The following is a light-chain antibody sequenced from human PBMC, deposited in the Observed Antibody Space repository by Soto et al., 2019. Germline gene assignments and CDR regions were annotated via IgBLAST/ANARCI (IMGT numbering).Light chain of an antibody. CDR3: QQYGSSPRT. CDR2: GTS. J-gene: IGKJ1*01. V-gene: IGKV3-20*01. Sequence: EIVLTQSPATLSLSPGERATLSCRASQSVGSSYLAWYQQKPGQAPRLLMYGTSSRATGIPDRFSGSGSGTDFSLTISRLEPGDFAVYYCQQYGSSPRTFGQGTKVDIK. CDR1: QSVGSSY.